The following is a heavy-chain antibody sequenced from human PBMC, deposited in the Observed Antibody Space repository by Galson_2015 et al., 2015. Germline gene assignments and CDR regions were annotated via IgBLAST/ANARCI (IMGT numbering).Heavy chain of an antibody. CDR1: GYTFPSYG. Sequence: CKASGYTFPSYGISWVRQAPGQGLEWMGWISAYNGDTNYAQKFQDRVTVTTDTPTSTAYMELRSLRSDDTAVYYCARDPYTYGYTLRHYFDYWGQGTLVTVSS. CDR3: ARDPYTYGYTLRHYFDY. D-gene: IGHD5-18*01. V-gene: IGHV1-18*01. CDR2: ISAYNGDT. J-gene: IGHJ4*02.